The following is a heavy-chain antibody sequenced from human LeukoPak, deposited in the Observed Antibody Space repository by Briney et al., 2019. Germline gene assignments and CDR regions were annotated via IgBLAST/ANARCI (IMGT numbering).Heavy chain of an antibody. CDR1: GFTFSDYY. CDR2: ISSSGSTM. J-gene: IGHJ6*02. V-gene: IGHV3-11*01. D-gene: IGHD2-15*01. CDR3: ASSGCSGGSCYLGSYYYYGMDV. Sequence: GGSLRLSCAASGFTFSDYYMSWIRQAPGKGLEWVSYISSSGSTMYYADSVKGRFTISRDNAKNSLYLQMNSLRAEDTAVYYCASSGCSGGSCYLGSYYYYGMDVWGQGTTVTVSS.